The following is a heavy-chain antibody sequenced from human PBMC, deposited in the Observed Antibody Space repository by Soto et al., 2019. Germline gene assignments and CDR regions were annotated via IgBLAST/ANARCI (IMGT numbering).Heavy chain of an antibody. CDR2: ISWNSGSI. J-gene: IGHJ4*02. V-gene: IGHV3-9*01. CDR3: AKDSGDTAQHFDY. Sequence: SLRLSCAASGFTFDDYAMHWVRQAPGKGLEWVSGISWNSGSIGYADSVKGRFTISRDNAKNSLYLQMNSLRAEDTALYYCAKDSGDTAQHFDYWGQGTLVTVSS. CDR1: GFTFDDYA. D-gene: IGHD5-18*01.